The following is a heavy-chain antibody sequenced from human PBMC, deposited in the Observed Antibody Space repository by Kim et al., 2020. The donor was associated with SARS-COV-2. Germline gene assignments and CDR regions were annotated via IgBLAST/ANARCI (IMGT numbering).Heavy chain of an antibody. Sequence: SETLSLTCTVSGGSISSSSYYWGWIRQPPGKGLEWIGSIYYSGSTYYNPSLKSRVTISVDTSKNQFSLKLSSVTAADTAVYYCARHVSFVATTGDYFDYWGQGTLVTVSS. J-gene: IGHJ4*02. CDR1: GGSISSSSYY. CDR3: ARHVSFVATTGDYFDY. CDR2: IYYSGST. V-gene: IGHV4-39*01. D-gene: IGHD5-12*01.